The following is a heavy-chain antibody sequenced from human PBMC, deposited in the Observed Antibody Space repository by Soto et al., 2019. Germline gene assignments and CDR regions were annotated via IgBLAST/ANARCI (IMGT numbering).Heavy chain of an antibody. CDR1: GFTFSSYS. V-gene: IGHV3-48*02. D-gene: IGHD2-15*01. CDR3: ARDVVDGYNLYYYYGMDV. J-gene: IGHJ6*02. CDR2: ISSSSSTI. Sequence: GGSLRLSCAASGFTFSSYSMNWVRQAPGKGLEWVSYISSSSSTIYYADSVKGRFTISRDNAKNSLYLQMNSLRDEDTAVYYCARDVVDGYNLYYYYGMDVWGQGTTVTVSS.